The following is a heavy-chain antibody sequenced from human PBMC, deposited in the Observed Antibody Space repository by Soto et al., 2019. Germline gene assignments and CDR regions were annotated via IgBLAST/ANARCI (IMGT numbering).Heavy chain of an antibody. D-gene: IGHD3-3*01. CDR3: ARASSGSDFWSGYQTPYMDV. CDR1: GFTVSSNY. J-gene: IGHJ6*03. CDR2: IYSGGST. V-gene: IGHV3-66*01. Sequence: GGSLRLSCAASGFTVSSNYMSWVRQAPGKGLEWVSVIYSGGSTYYADSVKGRFTISRDNSKNTLYLQMNSLRAEDTAVYYCARASSGSDFWSGYQTPYMDVWGKGTXVTVSS.